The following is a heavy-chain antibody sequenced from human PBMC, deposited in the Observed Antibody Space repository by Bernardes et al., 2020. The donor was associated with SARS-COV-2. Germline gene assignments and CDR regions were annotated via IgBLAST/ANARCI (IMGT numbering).Heavy chain of an antibody. V-gene: IGHV4-31*03. D-gene: IGHD1-1*01. Sequence: SDTLSLICTVSGGSISSGGYYWSWIRQHPGKGLEWIGYIYYSGSTYYSPSLKSRVTISVDTSKSQFSLNLRSVTAADTAVYYCARETDRGVLGDSNSFDPWGQGTLVTVSS. CDR1: GGSISSGGYY. CDR2: IYYSGST. CDR3: ARETDRGVLGDSNSFDP. J-gene: IGHJ5*02.